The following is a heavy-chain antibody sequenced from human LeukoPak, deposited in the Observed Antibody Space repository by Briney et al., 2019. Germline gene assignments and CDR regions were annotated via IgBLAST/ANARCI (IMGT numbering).Heavy chain of an antibody. D-gene: IGHD3-9*01. CDR1: GFTFSSYW. CDR3: VRGYYDILTGYTNLDY. V-gene: IGHV3-74*01. CDR2: INSDGSST. Sequence: SGGSLRLPCAASGFTFSSYWMHWVRQAPGKGLVWVSRINSDGSSTSYADSVKGRFTISRDNAKNTLYLQMNSLRAEDTAVYYCVRGYYDILTGYTNLDYWGQGTLVTVSS. J-gene: IGHJ4*02.